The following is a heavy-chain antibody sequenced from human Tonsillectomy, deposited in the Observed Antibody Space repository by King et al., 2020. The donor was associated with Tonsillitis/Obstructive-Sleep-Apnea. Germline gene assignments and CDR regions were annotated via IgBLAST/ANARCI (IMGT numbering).Heavy chain of an antibody. J-gene: IGHJ5*02. Sequence: QLVQSGAEVKKPGESLRISCKVSGYSFTTFWISWVRQMPGKGLEWMGRIDPSDSYINYSPSFQGHVTISVDKSISTAYLQWSSLKASDTAIYYCLWGSISNNWFDPWGQGTLVTVSS. CDR2: IDPSDSYI. CDR1: GYSFTTFW. CDR3: LWGSISNNWFDP. V-gene: IGHV5-10-1*01. D-gene: IGHD3-16*01.